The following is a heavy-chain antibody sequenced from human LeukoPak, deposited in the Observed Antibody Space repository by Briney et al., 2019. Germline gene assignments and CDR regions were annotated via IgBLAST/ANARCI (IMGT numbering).Heavy chain of an antibody. CDR1: GFTFSSYA. J-gene: IGHJ1*01. D-gene: IGHD1-26*01. CDR2: ISYDGSNK. Sequence: GGSLRLSCAASGFTFSSYAMHWVRQAPGKGLEWVAVISYDGSNKYYADSVKGRFTISRDNSKNTLYLQMNSLRAEDTAVYYCARGLRMRSVVGVKQRGDAEYFQHWGQGSLVTVSS. CDR3: ARGLRMRSVVGVKQRGDAEYFQH. V-gene: IGHV3-30-3*01.